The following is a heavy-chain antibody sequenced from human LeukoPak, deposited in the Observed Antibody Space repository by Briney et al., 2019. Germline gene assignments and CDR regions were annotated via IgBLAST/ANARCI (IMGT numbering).Heavy chain of an antibody. V-gene: IGHV1-24*01. CDR1: GYTLTELS. J-gene: IGHJ3*02. D-gene: IGHD2-21*02. Sequence: ASVKVSCKVSGYTLTELSMHWVRQAPGKGLEWMGGFDPEDGETIYAQKFQGRVTMTEDTSTDTAYMELSSLRSEDTAVYYCATGHIVVVTAKGPIHDAFDIWGQGTMVTVSS. CDR3: ATGHIVVVTAKGPIHDAFDI. CDR2: FDPEDGET.